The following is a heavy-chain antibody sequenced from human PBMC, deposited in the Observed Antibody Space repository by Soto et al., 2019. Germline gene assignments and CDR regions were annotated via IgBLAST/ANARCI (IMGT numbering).Heavy chain of an antibody. D-gene: IGHD6-6*01. CDR2: IYPGDSDT. Sequence: PGESLKISCKGSGYSFTSYWIGWVRQTPGKGLEWMGIIYPGDSDTRYSPSFQGQVTISADKSISTAYLQWSSLKASDTAMYYCARRYYGIAARHYYGMDVWGQGTTVTVSS. J-gene: IGHJ6*02. V-gene: IGHV5-51*01. CDR1: GYSFTSYW. CDR3: ARRYYGIAARHYYGMDV.